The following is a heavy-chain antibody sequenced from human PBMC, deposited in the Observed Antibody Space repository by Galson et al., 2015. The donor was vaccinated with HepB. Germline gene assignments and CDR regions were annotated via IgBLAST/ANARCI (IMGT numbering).Heavy chain of an antibody. CDR3: ARGALVLGVGAKQNNWFDP. J-gene: IGHJ5*02. D-gene: IGHD4/OR15-4a*01. Sequence: QSGAEVKKPGTSVKVSCKASGYTFSTYSITWVRQAPGQGLDWMGWISGYNRNTNYAQKLQGRVTMTTDASTSTAYMELRSLGSDDTAVYYCARGALVLGVGAKQNNWFDPWGQGTLVTVSS. CDR1: GYTFSTYS. CDR2: ISGYNRNT. V-gene: IGHV1-18*01.